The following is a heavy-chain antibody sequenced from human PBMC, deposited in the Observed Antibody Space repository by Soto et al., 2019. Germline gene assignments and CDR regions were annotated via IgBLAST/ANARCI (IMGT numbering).Heavy chain of an antibody. CDR2: INWIGGST. V-gene: IGHV3-20*04. CDR1: GFIFGAHS. D-gene: IGHD3-16*01. J-gene: IGHJ4*02. Sequence: GGSLRLSCAASGFIFGAHSMSWVRQAPGKGLEWVSAINWIGGSTNYADSMKGRFTISRDNAKNSLYLQMSSLRAEDTALYYCARHGGTPDLYFDYWGQGTPVTVSS. CDR3: ARHGGTPDLYFDY.